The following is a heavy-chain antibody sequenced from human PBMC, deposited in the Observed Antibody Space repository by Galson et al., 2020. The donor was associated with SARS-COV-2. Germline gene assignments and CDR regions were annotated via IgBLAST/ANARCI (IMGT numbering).Heavy chain of an antibody. J-gene: IGHJ6*02. D-gene: IGHD2-21*02. V-gene: IGHV3-33*01. CDR3: AREMGCGGDCSGGAYYYGMDV. CDR2: LWYDGSNK. Sequence: TGGSLRLSCAASGFTFSSYGMHWVRQAPGKGLEWVAVLWYDGSNKYYADSVQGRFTISRDNSKNTLYLQMNSLRAEDTAVYYCAREMGCGGDCSGGAYYYGMDVWGQGTTVTVSS. CDR1: GFTFSSYG.